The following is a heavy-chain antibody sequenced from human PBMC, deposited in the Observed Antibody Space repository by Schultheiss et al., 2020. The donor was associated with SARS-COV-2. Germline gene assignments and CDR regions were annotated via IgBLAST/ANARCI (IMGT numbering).Heavy chain of an antibody. CDR2: IGTAGDP. V-gene: IGHV3-23*01. J-gene: IGHJ4*02. CDR1: GFTFSSYA. Sequence: GGSLRLSCAASGFTFSSYAMSWVRQAPGKGLEWVSAIGTAGDPYYPGSVKGRFTISRDNSKNTLYLQMNSLRAEDTAVYYCARGGEIQLWLRGYFDYWGQGTLVTVSS. D-gene: IGHD5-18*01. CDR3: ARGGEIQLWLRGYFDY.